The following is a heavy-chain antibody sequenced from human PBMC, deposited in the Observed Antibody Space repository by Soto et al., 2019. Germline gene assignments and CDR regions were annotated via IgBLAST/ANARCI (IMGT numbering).Heavy chain of an antibody. CDR2: IYHSGST. V-gene: IGHV4-38-2*01. CDR1: GYSISSGYY. J-gene: IGHJ4*02. CDR3: ARRSGTTVTSTFDF. D-gene: IGHD4-17*01. Sequence: PSETLSLTCAVSGYSISSGYYWGCIRQPPGKGLEWSASIYHSGSTYYNPSLKSRVTISVDTSKNQFSLNLSSVTAADTAVYFCARRSGTTVTSTFDFWGQGTLVTVSS.